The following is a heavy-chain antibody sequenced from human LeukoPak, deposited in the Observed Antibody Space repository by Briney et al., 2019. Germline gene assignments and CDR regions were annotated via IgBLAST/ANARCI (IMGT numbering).Heavy chain of an antibody. Sequence: SETLSLTCTVSGGSISSSSYYWGWIRQPPWKGLEWIGSIYYSGSTYYNPSLKRRVTISVDTSKNQFSLKLSSVTAADTAVYSCARGIVVVAYYYSMDVWGKGTTVTVSS. D-gene: IGHD3-22*01. CDR3: ARGIVVVAYYYSMDV. J-gene: IGHJ6*03. V-gene: IGHV4-39*01. CDR2: IYYSGST. CDR1: GGSISSSSYY.